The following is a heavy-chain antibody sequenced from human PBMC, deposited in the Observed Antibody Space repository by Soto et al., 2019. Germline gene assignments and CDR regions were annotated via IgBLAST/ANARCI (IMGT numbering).Heavy chain of an antibody. D-gene: IGHD3-22*01. J-gene: IGHJ4*02. Sequence: SQTLSLTCTVSGGSISSYYWSWIRQPPGKGLEWIGYIYYSGSTNYNPSLKSRVTISVDTSKNQFSLKLSSVTAADTAVYYCARGTEYYYDSSGYYYWGQGTLVTVSS. V-gene: IGHV4-59*01. CDR3: ARGTEYYYDSSGYYY. CDR2: IYYSGST. CDR1: GGSISSYY.